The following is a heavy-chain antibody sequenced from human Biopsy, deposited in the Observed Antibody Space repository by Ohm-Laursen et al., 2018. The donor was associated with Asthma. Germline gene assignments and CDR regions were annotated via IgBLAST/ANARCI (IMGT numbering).Heavy chain of an antibody. V-gene: IGHV4-34*01. CDR3: ARLADCSGGACYSYGWFDP. J-gene: IGHJ5*02. CDR1: GGSFSSNY. D-gene: IGHD2-15*01. Sequence: SQTLSLTCAVYGGSFSSNYWSWIRQTPGKGLEWLGDTHHSGYTNYNPSLSSRLTLSVDTSKNQFSLRLTSVTAADTAVYYCARLADCSGGACYSYGWFDPWGHGTRVTVSS. CDR2: THHSGYT.